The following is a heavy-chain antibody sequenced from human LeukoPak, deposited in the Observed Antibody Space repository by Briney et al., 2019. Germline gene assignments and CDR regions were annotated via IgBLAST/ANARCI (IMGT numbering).Heavy chain of an antibody. V-gene: IGHV4-38-2*02. CDR1: GYSISSGYY. J-gene: IGHJ4*02. D-gene: IGHD2-2*02. CDR3: ARGQRSRYSVVVPAAIRGLEYNY. Sequence: PSETLSLTCSVSGYSISSGYYWAWIRQPPGKGLEWMGSLYHNGRTYYNPSLKSRVTISVDTSKNQFSLKLSSVTAADTAVYYCARGQRSRYSVVVPAAIRGLEYNYWGQGTLVTVSS. CDR2: LYHNGRT.